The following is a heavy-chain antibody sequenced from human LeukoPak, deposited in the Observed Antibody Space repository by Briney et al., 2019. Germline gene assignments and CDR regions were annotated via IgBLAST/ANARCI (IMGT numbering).Heavy chain of an antibody. CDR2: INPSGGST. Sequence: ASVKVSCKASGYTFTTYYMHWVRQAPGQGLGWMGIINPSGGSTSYAQKFQGRVTMTRDTSTSTVYMELSSLRSEDTAVYYCARDPWGRGYCSTTSCQNLGGNDAFDIWGQGTMVTVSS. J-gene: IGHJ3*02. CDR1: GYTFTTYY. CDR3: ARDPWGRGYCSTTSCQNLGGNDAFDI. V-gene: IGHV1-46*01. D-gene: IGHD2-2*01.